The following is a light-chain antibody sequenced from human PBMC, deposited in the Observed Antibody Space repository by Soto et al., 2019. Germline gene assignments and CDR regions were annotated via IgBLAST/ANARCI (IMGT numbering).Light chain of an antibody. CDR3: SSWDGSLSGYV. CDR1: SSNIGGNS. Sequence: QSVLTQPPPVSAAPGQKVTISCPGSSSNIGGNSVSWYQQLPGTAPKLLIYDDNKRPSGIPDRFSGSKSGTSATLGITGFQTGDEADYYCSSWDGSLSGYVCGAGTKVTVL. V-gene: IGLV1-51*01. CDR2: DDN. J-gene: IGLJ1*01.